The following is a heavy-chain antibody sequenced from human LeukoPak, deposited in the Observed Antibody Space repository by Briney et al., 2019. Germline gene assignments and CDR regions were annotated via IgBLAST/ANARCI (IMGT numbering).Heavy chain of an antibody. CDR3: TRDLSLAAPQGFDY. Sequence: PGGSLRLSCTASGFTFSNYAMSWVRQAPGKGLEWVSTISSGSDYIYYADSVKGRFTISRDNAENSLYLQMNSLRAEDTAVYYCTRDLSLAAPQGFDYWGQGTLVTVSS. V-gene: IGHV3-21*01. D-gene: IGHD6-6*01. CDR1: GFTFSNYA. J-gene: IGHJ4*02. CDR2: ISSGSDYI.